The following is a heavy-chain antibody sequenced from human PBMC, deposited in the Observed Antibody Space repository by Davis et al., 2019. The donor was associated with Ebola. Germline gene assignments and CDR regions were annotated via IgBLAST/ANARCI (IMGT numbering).Heavy chain of an antibody. CDR1: GYSFTSYW. CDR2: IFPGDSDT. J-gene: IGHJ4*02. CDR3: ARLRSITRLTSFYY. Sequence: GESLMISCKGSGYSFTSYWIVWVRQMPGKGLECMGIIFPGDSDTRYSPSFEGQATISVDRSISTAYLKWSSLKASDTAMYYCARLRSITRLTSFYYWGQGTLVTVSS. D-gene: IGHD3-10*01. V-gene: IGHV5-51*01.